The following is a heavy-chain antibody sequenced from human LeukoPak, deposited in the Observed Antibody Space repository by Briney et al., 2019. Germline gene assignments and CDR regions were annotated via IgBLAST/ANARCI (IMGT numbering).Heavy chain of an antibody. J-gene: IGHJ6*02. CDR2: IYSGGST. D-gene: IGHD4/OR15-4a*01. Sequence: GGSLRLSCAPSGFTLSINYVRGVREARGEGGVWVSYIYSGGSTLQAGSGKGRFNIPRHNSKHTPYFQMNSPRGEDTALYYFGRDPGASPSYNYNAMDVWGQGTTVTVSS. V-gene: IGHV3-53*01. CDR3: GRDPGASPSYNYNAMDV. CDR1: GFTLSINY.